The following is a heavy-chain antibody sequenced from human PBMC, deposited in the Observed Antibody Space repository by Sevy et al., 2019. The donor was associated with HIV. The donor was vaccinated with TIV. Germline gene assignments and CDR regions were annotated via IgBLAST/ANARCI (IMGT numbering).Heavy chain of an antibody. Sequence: GGSLRLSCAASGFTFSSYAMHWVRQAPGKGLEWVAVISYDGSNKYYADSVKGRFTNSRDNSKNTLYLQMNSLRAEDTAVYYCARDDYSNSHYFDYWGQGTLVTVSS. CDR3: ARDDYSNSHYFDY. CDR1: GFTFSSYA. CDR2: ISYDGSNK. J-gene: IGHJ4*02. D-gene: IGHD4-4*01. V-gene: IGHV3-30-3*01.